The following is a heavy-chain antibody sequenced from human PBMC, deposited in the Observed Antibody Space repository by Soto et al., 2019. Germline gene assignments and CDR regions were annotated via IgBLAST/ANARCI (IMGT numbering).Heavy chain of an antibody. V-gene: IGHV4-4*02. CDR1: GVSISSHYW. D-gene: IGHD3-16*01. Sequence: QVQVQESGPALVKPSETLSLTCTVSGVSISSHYWWSWFRQPPGKGLEWSGETHHSTGSNSNPSLETRVSIPEDKAKNQFFLRLHSATAADTGVYFCARNDAYDIGVWGQGTAVTVS. CDR2: THHSTGS. CDR3: ARNDAYDIGV. J-gene: IGHJ6*03.